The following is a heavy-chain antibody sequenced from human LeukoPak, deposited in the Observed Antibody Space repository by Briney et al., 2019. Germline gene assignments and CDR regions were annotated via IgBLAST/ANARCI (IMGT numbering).Heavy chain of an antibody. CDR1: GFSFSSYG. CDR2: ISYDGSNK. CDR3: AKSLPSGYFGTFYFDY. J-gene: IGHJ4*02. Sequence: GGSLRLSCAASGFSFSSYGMHWVRQAPGKGLEWLAVISYDGSNKYYGDSVKGRFTISRDNSRNTLYLQMNSLRAEDTAVYYCAKSLPSGYFGTFYFDYWGQGTLVTVSS. D-gene: IGHD3-10*01. V-gene: IGHV3-30*18.